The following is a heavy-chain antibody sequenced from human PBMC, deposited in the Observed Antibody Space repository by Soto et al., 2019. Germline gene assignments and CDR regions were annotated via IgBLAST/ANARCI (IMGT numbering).Heavy chain of an antibody. D-gene: IGHD3-3*01. J-gene: IGHJ6*02. CDR1: GYTFTSYG. V-gene: IGHV1-18*01. Sequence: QVQLVQSGAEVKKPGASVKVSCKASGYTFTSYGITWVRQAPGQGLEWMGWISGYNGITNYAQKLQGRVTMTKDTSTSTAYMELRSLRSDDTAVYYCARDPTIFGVVQNYGMDVWGQGTTVTVSS. CDR3: ARDPTIFGVVQNYGMDV. CDR2: ISGYNGIT.